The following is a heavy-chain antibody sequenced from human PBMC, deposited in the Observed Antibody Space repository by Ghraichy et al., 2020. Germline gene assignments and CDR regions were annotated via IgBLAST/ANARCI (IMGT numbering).Heavy chain of an antibody. V-gene: IGHV3-30*02. CDR1: GFTFSTYG. Sequence: GGSLRLSCAASGFTFSTYGMHWVRQAPGKGLEWVAFIPLDGSDKYYGDSVKGRFSISRDNSKNTLHLQMNSLRAEDTAVYYCAKGGPMVTTVHSLDFDYWGQGTLVTVSS. CDR2: IPLDGSDK. J-gene: IGHJ4*02. CDR3: AKGGPMVTTVHSLDFDY. D-gene: IGHD4-17*01.